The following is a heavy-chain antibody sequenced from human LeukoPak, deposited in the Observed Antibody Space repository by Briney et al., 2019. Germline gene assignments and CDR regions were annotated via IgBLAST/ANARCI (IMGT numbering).Heavy chain of an antibody. CDR2: VKPNSGDT. V-gene: IGHV1-8*02. Sequence: SVKVCCRGSGYTCTSEDSNRVRHATVQGREFMGWVKPNSGDTGSAQQFQGRVTMTRNTSISTAYMELSGLTSEDTAVYYCARGPPESSSSDYWGQGTLVTVSS. CDR1: GYTCTSED. D-gene: IGHD6-13*01. CDR3: ARGPPESSSSDY. J-gene: IGHJ4*02.